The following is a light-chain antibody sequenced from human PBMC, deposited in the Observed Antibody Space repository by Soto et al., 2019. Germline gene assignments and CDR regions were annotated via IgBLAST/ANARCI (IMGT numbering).Light chain of an antibody. CDR1: SSDVGGYKF. V-gene: IGLV2-14*01. CDR2: DVS. Sequence: QSALTQPASVSGSPGQSITISCTGTSSDVGGYKFVSWYQQHPGKAPKLMIYDVSNRPSGVSNRFSGSKSCNTASLTISGLQAEDEADYYCSSYTSSGTLVVFGGGTKVTVL. CDR3: SSYTSSGTLVV. J-gene: IGLJ2*01.